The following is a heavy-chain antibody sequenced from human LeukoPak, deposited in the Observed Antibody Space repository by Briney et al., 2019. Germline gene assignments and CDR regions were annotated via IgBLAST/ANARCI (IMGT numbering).Heavy chain of an antibody. J-gene: IGHJ6*02. Sequence: GGSLRLSCGASGFTFSNYEMNWVRQAPGKGLEWVSYIGDSGTTMHYGDSVKGRFTISRDNAKRSLYLQMNSLGVDDTAVYYCARAVWYVWGQGTTVTVS. CDR2: IGDSGTTM. D-gene: IGHD2-8*02. CDR3: ARAVWYV. V-gene: IGHV3-48*03. CDR1: GFTFSNYE.